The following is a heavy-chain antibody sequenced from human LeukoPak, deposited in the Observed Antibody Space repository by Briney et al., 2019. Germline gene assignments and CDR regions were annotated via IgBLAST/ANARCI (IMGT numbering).Heavy chain of an antibody. V-gene: IGHV3-23*01. CDR1: GFTFSSYA. CDR3: AKGDYYDSSGYPPPSAFDI. J-gene: IGHJ3*02. Sequence: GSLRLSCAASGFTFSSYAMSWVRQAPGKGLEWVSAISGSGGSTYYADSVKGRFTISRDNSKNTLYLQMNSLRAEDTAVYYCAKGDYYDSSGYPPPSAFDIWGQGTMVTVSS. D-gene: IGHD3-22*01. CDR2: ISGSGGST.